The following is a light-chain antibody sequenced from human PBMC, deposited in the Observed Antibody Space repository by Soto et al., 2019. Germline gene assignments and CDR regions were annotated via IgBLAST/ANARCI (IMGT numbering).Light chain of an antibody. CDR2: DAS. J-gene: IGKJ5*01. CDR3: QQYNSYST. V-gene: IGKV1-5*01. CDR1: QGISNY. Sequence: DIQMTQSPSTVSASVADRVNITCRASQGISNYLAWFQLKPGKVPKLLIYDASSLESGVPSRFSGSGSGTEFTLTISSMQPDDFATYYCQQYNSYSTFGQGTRLEIK.